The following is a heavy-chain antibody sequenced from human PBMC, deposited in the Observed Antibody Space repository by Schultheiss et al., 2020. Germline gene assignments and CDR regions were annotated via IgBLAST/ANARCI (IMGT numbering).Heavy chain of an antibody. CDR3: TTVADPDYYYGMDV. J-gene: IGHJ6*02. V-gene: IGHV3-15*01. CDR1: GFTFSNAW. CDR2: IKSKTDGGTT. Sequence: GSLRLSCAASGFTFSNAWMSWVRQAPGKGLEWVGRIKSKTDGGTTDYAAPVKGRFTISRDDSKNTLYLQMNSLKTEDTAVYYCTTVADPDYYYGMDVWGQGTTVTVSS.